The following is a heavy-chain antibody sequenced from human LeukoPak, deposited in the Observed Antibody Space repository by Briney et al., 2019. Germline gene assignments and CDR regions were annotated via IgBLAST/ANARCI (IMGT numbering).Heavy chain of an antibody. CDR1: GFTFSDYY. CDR2: ISSSGSTI. D-gene: IGHD2-2*01. CDR3: ARDHPLRYYCSSTSCSDAFDI. J-gene: IGHJ3*02. V-gene: IGHV3-11*04. Sequence: GGSLRLSCAASGFTFSDYYMSWIRQAPGKGLEWVSYISSSGSTIYYADSVKGRFTISRDNAKNSLYLQMNSLRAEDTAVYYCARDHPLRYYCSSTSCSDAFDIWGQGTMVTVSS.